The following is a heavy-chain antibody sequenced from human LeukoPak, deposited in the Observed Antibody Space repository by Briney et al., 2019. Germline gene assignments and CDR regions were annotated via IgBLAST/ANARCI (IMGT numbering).Heavy chain of an antibody. J-gene: IGHJ6*02. V-gene: IGHV1-24*01. Sequence: ASVKVSCKVSGYTLTELSMHWVRQAPGKGLEWMGGFDPEDGETIYAQKFQGRVTTTTDTSTSTAYMELRSLRSDDTAVYYCARDSLIVVVPAYYYGMDVWGQGTTVTVSS. D-gene: IGHD2-2*01. CDR1: GYTLTELS. CDR2: FDPEDGET. CDR3: ARDSLIVVVPAYYYGMDV.